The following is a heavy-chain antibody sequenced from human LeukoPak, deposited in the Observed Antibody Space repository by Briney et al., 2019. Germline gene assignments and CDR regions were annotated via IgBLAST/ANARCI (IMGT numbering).Heavy chain of an antibody. CDR3: ARQPVGTIDL. V-gene: IGHV4-39*01. CDR2: FYYSGST. Sequence: NPSETLSLTCTASGGSISSSTYHWAWIRQPPGKGLEFIGTFYYSGSTYYNPSLKSRVTISVDTSQNRFSLKLTSVTAADTAVYYCARQPVGTIDLWGQGTLVTVSS. CDR1: GGSISSSTYH. J-gene: IGHJ4*02. D-gene: IGHD1-14*01.